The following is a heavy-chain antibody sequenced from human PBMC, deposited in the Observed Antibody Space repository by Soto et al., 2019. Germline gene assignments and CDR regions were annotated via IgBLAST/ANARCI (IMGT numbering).Heavy chain of an antibody. D-gene: IGHD3-10*01. Sequence: EVKLLESGGGLVQPGGSLRLSCAASGFTFSSYAMSWVRQAPGKGLEWVSAISGSGGSTYYADSVKGRFTISRDNSTNTLYLQMNSLRAEDTAMYYCARDFKKGSYLDYWGQGTLVTVSS. CDR1: GFTFSSYA. CDR3: ARDFKKGSYLDY. CDR2: ISGSGGST. J-gene: IGHJ4*02. V-gene: IGHV3-23*01.